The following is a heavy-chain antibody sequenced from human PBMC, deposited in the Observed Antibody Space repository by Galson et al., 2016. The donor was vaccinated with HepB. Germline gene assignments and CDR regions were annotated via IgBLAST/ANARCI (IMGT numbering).Heavy chain of an antibody. CDR2: ISGSGDRT. V-gene: IGHV3-23*01. CDR1: GFTFSTSP. D-gene: IGHD6-19*01. Sequence: SLRLSCAASGFTFSTSPMSWVRRAPGKGLEWLSSISGSGDRTYYTDSVKGRFTISRDNAENTLFLQMNSLRPEDTAVYYCARDHSNGLLGPWGQGTLVTVSS. CDR3: ARDHSNGLLGP. J-gene: IGHJ5*02.